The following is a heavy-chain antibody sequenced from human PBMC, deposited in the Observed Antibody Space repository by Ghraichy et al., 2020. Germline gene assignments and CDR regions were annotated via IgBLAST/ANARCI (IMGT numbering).Heavy chain of an antibody. J-gene: IGHJ4*02. Sequence: GGSLRLSCAASGFTFTNYWMHWVRQAPGKGLVWVSCIDRNGRSINYADSVRDRFTIFRDNAENTLYLQMNSLRAEDTAVYYCVTDLLGGTNYWGQGTLVTVSS. CDR2: IDRNGRSI. CDR1: GFTFTNYW. CDR3: VTDLLGGTNY. D-gene: IGHD1-26*01. V-gene: IGHV3-74*01.